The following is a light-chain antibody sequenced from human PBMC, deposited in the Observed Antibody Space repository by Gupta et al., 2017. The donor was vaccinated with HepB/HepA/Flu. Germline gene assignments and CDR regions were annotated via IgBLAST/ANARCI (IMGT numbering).Light chain of an antibody. J-gene: IGKJ5*01. CDR1: QSISSY. V-gene: IGKV1-39*01. CDR3: QQSYSTPRA. Sequence: DIQMTQSPSSLSASVGDRVTITCRASQSISSYLNWYQQKPGIAPKLLVYAASSLQSGVPSRFSGSGSGTDFTLTISILQPEDFATYYCQQSYSTPRAFGQGTRLEIK. CDR2: AAS.